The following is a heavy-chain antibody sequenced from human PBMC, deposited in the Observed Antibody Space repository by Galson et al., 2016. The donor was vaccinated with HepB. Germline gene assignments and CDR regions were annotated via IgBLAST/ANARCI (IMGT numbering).Heavy chain of an antibody. Sequence: SLRLSCAASGFTFINYSMHWVRQPPGKGLMWVSHIENNGSSPTNAESVRGRFTISRDNDKNTVYLQMNSLRGDDTALYYCQNDRAEDFDVFDLWGQGTMVTVSS. J-gene: IGHJ3*01. CDR3: QNDRAEDFDVFDL. V-gene: IGHV3-74*01. D-gene: IGHD1-14*01. CDR1: GFTFINYS. CDR2: IENNGSSP.